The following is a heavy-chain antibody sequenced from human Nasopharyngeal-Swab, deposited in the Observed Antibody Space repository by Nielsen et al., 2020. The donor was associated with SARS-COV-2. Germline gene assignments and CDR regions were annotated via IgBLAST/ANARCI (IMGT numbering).Heavy chain of an antibody. CDR3: ATKDYSGPYWPDFDF. D-gene: IGHD2-8*02. CDR2: IYYGGST. Sequence: WIRQPPGKGLEWIGEIYYGGSTTYNPSLKSRVTMSMDRSKNQFSLNLNSVTAADTAVYYCATKDYSGPYWPDFDFWGQGTLVTVSS. J-gene: IGHJ4*02. V-gene: IGHV4-28*01.